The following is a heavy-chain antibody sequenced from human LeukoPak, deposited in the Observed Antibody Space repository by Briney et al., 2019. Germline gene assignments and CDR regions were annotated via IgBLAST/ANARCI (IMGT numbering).Heavy chain of an antibody. CDR1: GFTFSSYS. Sequence: GGSLRLSCAASGFTFSSYSMNWVRQAPGKGLEWVSSISSSSSYIYYADSVKGRFTISRDNAKNSLYLQMNNLRAEDTAVYYCAGPTHSTSCPGRCYYMDVWGKGTTVTVSS. V-gene: IGHV3-21*01. CDR2: ISSSSSYI. CDR3: AGPTHSTSCPGRCYYMDV. D-gene: IGHD2-2*01. J-gene: IGHJ6*03.